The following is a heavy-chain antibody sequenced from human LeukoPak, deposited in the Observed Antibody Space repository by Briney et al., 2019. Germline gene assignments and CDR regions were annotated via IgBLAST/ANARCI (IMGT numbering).Heavy chain of an antibody. J-gene: IGHJ6*02. Sequence: SETLSLTCTVSGGPISSYYWSWIRQPPGKGLEWIGYIYYSGSTNYNPSLKSRVTISVDTSKNQFSLKLSSVTAADTAVYYCARHLAPYSSGWYDYYYGMDVWGQGTTVTVSS. D-gene: IGHD6-19*01. CDR2: IYYSGST. V-gene: IGHV4-59*08. CDR3: ARHLAPYSSGWYDYYYGMDV. CDR1: GGPISSYY.